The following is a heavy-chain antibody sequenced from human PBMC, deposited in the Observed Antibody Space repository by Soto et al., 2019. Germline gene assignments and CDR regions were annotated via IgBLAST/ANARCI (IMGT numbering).Heavy chain of an antibody. D-gene: IGHD1-1*01. CDR2: IDPTDSYA. V-gene: IGHV5-10-1*01. CDR1: GYIFTSYW. CDR3: ARPHLEYRPDEGFDV. Sequence: PGESLKISCKGSGYIFTSYWITWVRQTPGKGLEWMGRIDPTDSYANYSPSFQGHVTISVDKSVKTAYLQWSSLKASDTAMYFCARPHLEYRPDEGFDVWGQGTMVTVSS. J-gene: IGHJ3*01.